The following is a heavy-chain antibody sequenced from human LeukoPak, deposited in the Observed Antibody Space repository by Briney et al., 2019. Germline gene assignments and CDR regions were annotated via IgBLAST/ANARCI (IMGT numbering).Heavy chain of an antibody. CDR3: AKDTAYSSGFDY. CDR1: GFTFSNYG. CDR2: ISYDGSNK. J-gene: IGHJ4*02. Sequence: GGSLRLSCAASGFTFSNYGMHWVRQAPGKGLEWVALISYDGSNKYYADSVKGRFTMSRDNSKNTLYLQMNSLRGEDTAVYYCAKDTAYSSGFDYWGQGTLVTVSS. D-gene: IGHD5-18*01. V-gene: IGHV3-30*18.